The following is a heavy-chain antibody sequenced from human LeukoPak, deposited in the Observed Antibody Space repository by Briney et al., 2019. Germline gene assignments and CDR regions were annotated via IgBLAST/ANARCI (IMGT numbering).Heavy chain of an antibody. D-gene: IGHD6-13*01. CDR3: ARAGEAAAGTFDY. J-gene: IGHJ4*02. Sequence: SETQSLTCTVSGGSISSYYWSWIRQPPGKGLEWIGYIYYSGSTNYNPSLKSRVTISVDTSKNQFSLKLSSVTAADTAVYYCARAGEAAAGTFDYWGQGTLVTVSS. V-gene: IGHV4-59*01. CDR1: GGSISSYY. CDR2: IYYSGST.